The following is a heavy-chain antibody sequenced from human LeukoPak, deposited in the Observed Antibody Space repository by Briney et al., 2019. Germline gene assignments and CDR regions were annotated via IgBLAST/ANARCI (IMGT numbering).Heavy chain of an antibody. J-gene: IGHJ4*02. Sequence: PGGSLRLSCAASGFTFDDYAMHWVRQAPGKGLEWVSGISWNSGSIGYADSVKGRFTISRDNAKNSLYLQMNSLRAEDTALYYCAKAAGFWGQGTLVTVSS. CDR3: AKAAGF. CDR2: ISWNSGSI. CDR1: GFTFDDYA. V-gene: IGHV3-9*01.